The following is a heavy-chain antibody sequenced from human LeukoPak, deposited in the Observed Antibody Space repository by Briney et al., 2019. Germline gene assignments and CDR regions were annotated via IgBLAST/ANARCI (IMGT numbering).Heavy chain of an antibody. CDR3: ATYPGGHYYDSSGHDY. D-gene: IGHD3-22*01. CDR1: GGTFSSYA. CDR2: IIPIFGTA. Sequence: ASVKVSCKASGGTFSSYAISWVRQAPGQGLEWMGGIIPIFGTANYAQKFQGRVTITADESTSTAYMELSSLRSEDTAVYYCATYPGGHYYDSSGHDYWGQGTLVTVSP. V-gene: IGHV1-69*13. J-gene: IGHJ4*02.